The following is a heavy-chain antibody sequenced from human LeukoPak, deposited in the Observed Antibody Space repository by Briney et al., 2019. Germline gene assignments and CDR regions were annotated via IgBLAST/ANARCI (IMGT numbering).Heavy chain of an antibody. CDR1: GYTFTSYD. CDR2: MNPNSGNT. Sequence: ASVKVSCKASGYTFTSYDINWVRQATGQGLEWMGWMNPNSGNTGYAQKFQGRVTITRNTSISTAYMELSSLRSEDTAVYYCARGIAVAGSFDYRGQGTLVTVSS. V-gene: IGHV1-8*03. CDR3: ARGIAVAGSFDY. J-gene: IGHJ4*02. D-gene: IGHD6-19*01.